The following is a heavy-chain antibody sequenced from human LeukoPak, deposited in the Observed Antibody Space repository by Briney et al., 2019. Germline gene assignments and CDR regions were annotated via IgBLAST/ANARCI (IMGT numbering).Heavy chain of an antibody. V-gene: IGHV3-30*02. D-gene: IGHD3-10*01. Sequence: PGGSLRLSCAASGFTFSSYEMNWVRQAPGKGLEWVAFIRYDGSNKYYADSVKGRFTISRDNSKNTLYLQMNSLRAEDTAVYYCAKDTSSGSYILDYWGQGTLVTVSS. CDR2: IRYDGSNK. CDR3: AKDTSSGSYILDY. CDR1: GFTFSSYE. J-gene: IGHJ4*02.